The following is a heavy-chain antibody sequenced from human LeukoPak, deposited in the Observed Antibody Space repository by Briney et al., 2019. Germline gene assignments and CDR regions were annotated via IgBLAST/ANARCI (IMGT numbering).Heavy chain of an antibody. CDR1: GFTFSSYG. CDR3: ARDYFDSGAFYSDAFDI. V-gene: IGHV3-30*03. J-gene: IGHJ3*02. D-gene: IGHD3-22*01. Sequence: GGSMRLSCAASGFTFSSYGMHWVRQAPGKGLEWVAVISYDGTNKNYADSVKGRFTISRDNSKNTLYLQMNSLRAEDTAVYYCARDYFDSGAFYSDAFDIWGQGTMVTVSS. CDR2: ISYDGTNK.